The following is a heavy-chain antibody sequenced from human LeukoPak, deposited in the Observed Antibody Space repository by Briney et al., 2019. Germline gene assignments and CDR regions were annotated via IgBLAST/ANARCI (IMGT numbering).Heavy chain of an antibody. V-gene: IGHV1-69*05. Sequence: SVKVSCKASGGTFSSYAISWVRQAPGQGLEWMGRIIPIFGTANYAQKFQGRVTITTDESTSTAYMELSSLRSGDTAVYYCASLSRGSFEQLGRPWGQGTLVTVSS. CDR1: GGTFSSYA. CDR2: IIPIFGTA. D-gene: IGHD6-6*01. J-gene: IGHJ5*02. CDR3: ASLSRGSFEQLGRP.